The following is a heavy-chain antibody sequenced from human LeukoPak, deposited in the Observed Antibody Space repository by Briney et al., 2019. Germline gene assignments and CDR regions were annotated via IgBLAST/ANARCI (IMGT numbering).Heavy chain of an antibody. V-gene: IGHV4-39*01. CDR1: GGSISSSNW. Sequence: PSETLSLTCAVSGGSISSSNWWSWVRQPPGKGLEWIGSIFYSGSTYYNPSLKSRVTISVDTSKNQFSLKLTSVTAADTAVYYCARRLKTVVAEFYFDYWGQGTLVTVSS. CDR2: IFYSGST. J-gene: IGHJ4*02. D-gene: IGHD3-22*01. CDR3: ARRLKTVVAEFYFDY.